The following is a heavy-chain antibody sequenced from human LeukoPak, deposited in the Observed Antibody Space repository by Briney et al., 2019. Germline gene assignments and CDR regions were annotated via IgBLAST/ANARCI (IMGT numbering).Heavy chain of an antibody. D-gene: IGHD2-21*01. Sequence: GGSLRLSCTASGFTFGDHAMSWVRQARGEGLEWLGFVRRKAYGGTKEYAASAKGKFTISRDDSKSIAYRQMTSLATKDTAVYYWSRGPTQQLLYSGTAVWGQGNTVIVSS. CDR3: SRGPTQQLLYSGTAV. CDR1: GFTFGDHA. V-gene: IGHV3-49*04. CDR2: VRRKAYGGTK. J-gene: IGHJ6*02.